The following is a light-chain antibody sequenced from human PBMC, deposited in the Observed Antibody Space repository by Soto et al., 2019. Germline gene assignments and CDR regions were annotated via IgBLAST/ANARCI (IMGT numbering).Light chain of an antibody. Sequence: DVVMTQSPVSLPVTLGQPASISCRSSQSLVYSDGNTYLNWFQQRPGQSPRRLLYKVSNRDSGVPGRFSGSGSGTDFTLKISRVEAEDVGVYYCVQGTHWPYTFGQGTKVDIK. CDR2: KVS. V-gene: IGKV2-30*01. J-gene: IGKJ2*01. CDR1: QSLVYSDGNTY. CDR3: VQGTHWPYT.